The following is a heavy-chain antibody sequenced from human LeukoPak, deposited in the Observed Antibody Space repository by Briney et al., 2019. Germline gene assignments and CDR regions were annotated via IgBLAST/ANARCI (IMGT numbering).Heavy chain of an antibody. CDR1: GFTFSTYS. Sequence: GGSLRPSCAASGFTFSTYSMNWVRQAPGKGLEWISFISTSSIYIYYADSVKGRFTISRDNARNSLYLQMNSLRAEDTAVYYCARGEWSSSPFDYWGQGTLVTVSS. CDR2: ISTSSIYI. V-gene: IGHV3-21*01. CDR3: ARGEWSSSPFDY. J-gene: IGHJ4*02. D-gene: IGHD6-6*01.